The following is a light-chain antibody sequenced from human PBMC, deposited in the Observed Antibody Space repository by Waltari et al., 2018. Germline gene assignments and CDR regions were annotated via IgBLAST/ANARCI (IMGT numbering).Light chain of an antibody. V-gene: IGKV3-20*01. CDR1: QRVSSSY. J-gene: IGKJ5*01. CDR3: QQYGSSPPIT. CDR2: GAS. Sequence: EIVLTQSPGTLSLSPGERATLSCRASQRVSSSYLAWYRQKPGQAPSLLIYGASSRATGIPDRFSGSGSGTDFTLTISRLEPEDFAVYYCQQYGSSPPITFGQGTRLEIK.